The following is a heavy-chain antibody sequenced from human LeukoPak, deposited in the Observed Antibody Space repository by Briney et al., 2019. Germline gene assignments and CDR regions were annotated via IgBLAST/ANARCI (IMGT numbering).Heavy chain of an antibody. CDR3: AKTAAAGTKGIDAFDI. CDR1: GFTFSSYA. V-gene: IGHV3-23*01. Sequence: PGGSLRLSCAASGFTFSSYAMSGVRQAPGKGLEWVSAISGSGGSTYYADSVKGRFTISRDNYKNTLYLQMNSLRAEDTAVYYCAKTAAAGTKGIDAFDIWGQGTMVTVSS. D-gene: IGHD6-13*01. CDR2: ISGSGGST. J-gene: IGHJ3*02.